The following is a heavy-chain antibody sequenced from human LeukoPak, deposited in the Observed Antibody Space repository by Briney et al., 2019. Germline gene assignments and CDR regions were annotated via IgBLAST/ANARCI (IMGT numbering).Heavy chain of an antibody. J-gene: IGHJ3*02. Sequence: GGSLRLSCAASGFTVSSNYMSWVRQAPGKGLEWVSVIYSGGSTYYADSVKGRFTISRDNSKNTLYLQMNSLRAEDTAVYYCARDVMSIAVAGTKENAFDIWGQGTMVTVSS. D-gene: IGHD6-19*01. CDR2: IYSGGST. CDR1: GFTVSSNY. CDR3: ARDVMSIAVAGTKENAFDI. V-gene: IGHV3-53*01.